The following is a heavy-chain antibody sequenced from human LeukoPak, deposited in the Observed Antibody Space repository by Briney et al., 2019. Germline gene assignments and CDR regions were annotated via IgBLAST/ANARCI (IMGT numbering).Heavy chain of an antibody. CDR3: AREVTPYY. D-gene: IGHD2-21*02. J-gene: IGHJ4*02. V-gene: IGHV3-7*01. CDR2: IKQDGSEK. CDR1: GFTFSSYG. Sequence: GGTLRLSCAASGFTFSSYGMSWVRQAPGKGLEWVANIKQDGSEKYYVDSVKGRFTISRDNAKNSLYLQMNSLRAEDTAVYYCAREVTPYYWGQGTLVTVSS.